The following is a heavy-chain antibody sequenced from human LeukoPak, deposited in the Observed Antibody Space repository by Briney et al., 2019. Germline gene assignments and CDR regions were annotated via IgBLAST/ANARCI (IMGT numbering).Heavy chain of an antibody. D-gene: IGHD4-17*01. Sequence: SETLSLTCIVSGGSINNHYWTWIRQTPGKGLEWIGDIHYTGTTKYNPSLKSRVTISIDTSKNQFSLKLSSVTAADTAVYYCARHRTVTTSYFDYWGQGTLVTVSS. CDR2: IHYTGTT. J-gene: IGHJ4*02. CDR1: GGSINNHY. CDR3: ARHRTVTTSYFDY. V-gene: IGHV4-59*08.